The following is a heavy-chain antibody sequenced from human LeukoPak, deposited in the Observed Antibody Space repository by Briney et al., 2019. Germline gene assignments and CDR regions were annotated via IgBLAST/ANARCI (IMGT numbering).Heavy chain of an antibody. V-gene: IGHV3-53*01. CDR2: IYSGGST. J-gene: IGHJ6*02. Sequence: GGSLRLSCAASGFTVSSNYMSWVRQAPGKGLEWVSVIYSGGSTYYADSVKGRFTISRDNSKNTLYLQMNSLRAEDTAVYYCARSGGSGTNYYYYGMDVWGQGTTVTVSS. CDR1: GFTVSSNY. CDR3: ARSGGSGTNYYYYGMDV. D-gene: IGHD3-10*01.